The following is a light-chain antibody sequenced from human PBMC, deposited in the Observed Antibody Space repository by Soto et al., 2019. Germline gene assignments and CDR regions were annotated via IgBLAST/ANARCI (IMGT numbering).Light chain of an antibody. CDR3: QQRSNWPPIT. Sequence: DIQMTQSPSSLSASLGDIVTISFRASQTTISYLNWYQQKPGRAPKLLIYAASNFESGVPSRFSGSGSGTDFTLTISSLEPEDFAVYYCQQRSNWPPITFGQGTRLEI. V-gene: IGKV1-39*01. CDR1: QTTISY. J-gene: IGKJ5*01. CDR2: AAS.